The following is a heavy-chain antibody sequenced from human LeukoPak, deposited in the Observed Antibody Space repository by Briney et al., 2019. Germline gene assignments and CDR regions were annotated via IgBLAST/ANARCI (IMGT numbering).Heavy chain of an antibody. CDR2: ISAYNGNT. CDR3: ARDRSPVYYDSSGTRGDFDY. Sequence: ASVKVTCKASGYTFTIYGISWVRQAPGQGLEWMGWISAYNGNTNYAQKLQGRVTMTTDTSTSTAYMELRSLRSDDTAVYYCARDRSPVYYDSSGTRGDFDYWGQGTLVTVSS. CDR1: GYTFTIYG. J-gene: IGHJ4*02. D-gene: IGHD3-22*01. V-gene: IGHV1-18*01.